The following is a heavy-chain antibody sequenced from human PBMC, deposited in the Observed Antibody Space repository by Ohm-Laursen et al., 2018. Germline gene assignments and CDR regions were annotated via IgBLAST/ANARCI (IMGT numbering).Heavy chain of an antibody. CDR1: GFSFSRQS. CDR3: ARDVAHGGYGFGMDV. J-gene: IGHJ6*02. Sequence: SLRLSCSAAGFSFSRQSMKWVRQAPGAGLEWVSSIDSSSRYIYYADSVKGRFTISRDNAKNSLYLQMNSLRAEDTAVYYCARDVAHGGYGFGMDVWGQGTTVTVSS. V-gene: IGHV3-21*01. CDR2: IDSSSRYI. D-gene: IGHD5-12*01.